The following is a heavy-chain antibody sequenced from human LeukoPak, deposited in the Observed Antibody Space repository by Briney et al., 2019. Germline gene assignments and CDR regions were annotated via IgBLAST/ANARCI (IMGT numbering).Heavy chain of an antibody. CDR1: GFTFSNFA. D-gene: IGHD1-7*01. CDR3: ARERVFAELELNWFDP. Sequence: PGGSLRLSCAASGFTFSNFAMSWVRQPPGKGLEWIGEINHSGSTNYNPSLKSRVTISVDTSKNQFSLKLSSVTAADTAVYYCARERVFAELELNWFDPWGQGTLVTVSS. V-gene: IGHV4-34*01. CDR2: INHSGST. J-gene: IGHJ5*02.